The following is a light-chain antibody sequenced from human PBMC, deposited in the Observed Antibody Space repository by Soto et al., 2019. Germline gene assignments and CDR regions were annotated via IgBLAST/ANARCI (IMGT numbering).Light chain of an antibody. J-gene: IGKJ1*01. CDR2: GAF. Sequence: DTQMTQSPSTLSASVGDRVTITCRASQSISTQLAWYQQKPGKAPKLLISGAFSLESGVPSRFSGSGSGTEFTLTISSLQPDDFATYYCQQYYTYSTFGQGTRVDI. V-gene: IGKV1-5*01. CDR1: QSISTQ. CDR3: QQYYTYST.